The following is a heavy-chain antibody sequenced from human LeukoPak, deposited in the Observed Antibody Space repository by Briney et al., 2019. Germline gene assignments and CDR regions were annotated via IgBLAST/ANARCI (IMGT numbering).Heavy chain of an antibody. CDR2: VYYTGST. CDR3: ARGAMATTPFFDY. CDR1: GGSISNYY. D-gene: IGHD5-24*01. J-gene: IGHJ4*02. V-gene: IGHV4-59*01. Sequence: PSETLSLTCPVSGGSISNYYYWTWIRQPPGKGLEWIGYVYYTGSTNFNPSLKSRVTMSLDTSRNQFSLKLTSLTAADTAVYCCARGAMATTPFFDYWGQGTLVTVSS.